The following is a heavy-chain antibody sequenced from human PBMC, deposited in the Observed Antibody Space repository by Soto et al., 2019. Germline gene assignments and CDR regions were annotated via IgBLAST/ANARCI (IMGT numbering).Heavy chain of an antibody. V-gene: IGHV1-69*01. CDR1: GGTFSSYA. Sequence: QVQLVQSGAEVKKPGSSVKVSCTASGGTFSSYAISWVRQAPGQGLEWMGGIIPIFGTANYAQKFQGRVTITADESTSTAYMELSSLRSEDTAVYYCARSLWSYSSSSYHFDYWGQGTLVTVSS. CDR3: ARSLWSYSSSSYHFDY. D-gene: IGHD6-6*01. CDR2: IIPIFGTA. J-gene: IGHJ4*02.